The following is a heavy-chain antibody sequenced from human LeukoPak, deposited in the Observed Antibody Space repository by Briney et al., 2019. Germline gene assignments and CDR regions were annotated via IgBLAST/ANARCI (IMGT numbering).Heavy chain of an antibody. CDR2: IYYSGST. CDR1: GGSISSYY. Sequence: SETLSLTCTVSGGSISSYYWSWIRQPPGKGLEWIGYIYYSGSTNYNPSLKSRVTISVDTSKNQFSLKLSSVTAADTAVYYCARDSAMVRGVIDYWGQGTLVTVSS. CDR3: ARDSAMVRGVIDY. D-gene: IGHD3-10*01. J-gene: IGHJ4*02. V-gene: IGHV4-59*12.